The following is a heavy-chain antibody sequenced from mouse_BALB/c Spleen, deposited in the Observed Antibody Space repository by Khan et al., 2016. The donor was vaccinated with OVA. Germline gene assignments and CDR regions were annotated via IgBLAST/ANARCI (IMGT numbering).Heavy chain of an antibody. CDR2: IWAGGST. J-gene: IGHJ1*01. CDR1: GFSLISYA. V-gene: IGHV2-9*02. CDR3: ARNLEAAVEYFDV. Sequence: QVQLKESGPGLVAPSQSLSITCTVSGFSLISYAVHWVRQPPGKGLEWLGVIWAGGSTNYNSALMSRLSISKDNSTTQVFLKMNSLQIDDTAMYYGARNLEAAVEYFDVWGAGTTVTVSS.